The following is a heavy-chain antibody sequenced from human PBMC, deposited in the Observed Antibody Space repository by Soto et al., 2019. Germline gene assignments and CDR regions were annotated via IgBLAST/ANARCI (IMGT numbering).Heavy chain of an antibody. CDR3: AAYSSSSSAFDI. CDR1: GYTFTSYG. V-gene: IGHV1-18*01. CDR2: ISAYNGNT. Sequence: ASVEVSCKASGYTFTSYGISWVRQAPGQGLEWMGWISAYNGNTNYAQKLQGRVTMTTDTSTSTAYMELRSLRSDDTAVYYCAAYSSSSSAFDIWGQGTMVTVSS. D-gene: IGHD6-6*01. J-gene: IGHJ3*02.